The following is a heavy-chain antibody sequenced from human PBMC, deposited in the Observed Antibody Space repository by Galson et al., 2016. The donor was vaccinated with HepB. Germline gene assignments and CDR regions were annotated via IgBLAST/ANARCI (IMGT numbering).Heavy chain of an antibody. CDR1: GFSLNTKDLG. Sequence: PALVKPTQTLTLTCTVSGFSLNTKDLGVAWIRQPPGKALEWLGLVYWDDDKRFRPSLKSRLTSTRDPSKNQVVPKMTNVDPADAGTYYCARRRGISVRGITITAFDFWGQGALVTVSS. V-gene: IGHV2-5*02. D-gene: IGHD3-10*01. CDR3: ARRRGISVRGITITAFDF. J-gene: IGHJ4*02. CDR2: VYWDDDK.